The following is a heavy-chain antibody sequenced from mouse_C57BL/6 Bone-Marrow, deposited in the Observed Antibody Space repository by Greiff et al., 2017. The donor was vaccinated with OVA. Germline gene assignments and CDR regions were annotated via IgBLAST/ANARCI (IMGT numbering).Heavy chain of an antibody. J-gene: IGHJ4*01. CDR2: ISSGGDYI. D-gene: IGHD2-1*01. CDR3: TRLLDAMDY. Sequence: DVMLVESGEGLVKPGGSLKLSCAASGFTFSSYAMSWVRQTPEKRLEWVAYISSGGDYIYYADTVKGRFTISRDNARNTLYLQMSSMKSEDTAMYYCTRLLDAMDYWGQGTSVTVSS. V-gene: IGHV5-9-1*02. CDR1: GFTFSSYA.